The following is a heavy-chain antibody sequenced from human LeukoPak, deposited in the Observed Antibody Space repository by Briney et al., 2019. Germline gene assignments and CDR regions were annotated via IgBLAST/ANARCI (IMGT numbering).Heavy chain of an antibody. CDR3: ARVSTGSGNDYLDY. CDR1: GFTFSGYW. J-gene: IGHJ4*02. D-gene: IGHD2-15*01. Sequence: PGGSLRLPCAASGFTFSGYWMNWVRQAPGKGLEWVANIRQDGSDKYYVDSVKGRFTISRDNAKNSLYMQMNSLRAEDTAVYYCARVSTGSGNDYLDYWGQGTLVTVSS. V-gene: IGHV3-7*01. CDR2: IRQDGSDK.